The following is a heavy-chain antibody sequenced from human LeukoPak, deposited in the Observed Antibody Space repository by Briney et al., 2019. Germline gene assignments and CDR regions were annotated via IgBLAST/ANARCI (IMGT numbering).Heavy chain of an antibody. Sequence: PSETLSLTCTVSGDSISSFYWTWIRQSPGKGLEWLGYIYYSGTTNYNPSLNSRITISLDTSKKHFSLTLRSVTAADTAVYYCVRDAFFGEREPRWFDPWGQGILVTVSS. CDR2: IYYSGTT. CDR3: VRDAFFGEREPRWFDP. CDR1: GDSISSFY. J-gene: IGHJ5*02. V-gene: IGHV4-59*01. D-gene: IGHD3-3*01.